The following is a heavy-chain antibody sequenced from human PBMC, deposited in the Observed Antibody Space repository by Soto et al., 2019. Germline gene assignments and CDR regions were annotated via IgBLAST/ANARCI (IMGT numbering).Heavy chain of an antibody. V-gene: IGHV4-31*03. CDR2: IYYSGST. Sequence: PSETLSLTCTVSGGSISSGGYYWSWIRQHPGKGLEWIGYIYYSGSTYYNPSLKSRVTISVDTSKNQFSLKLSSVTAADTAVYYCARGYCIEETHYCLGMDVWGQGTTVTVSS. CDR3: ARGYCIEETHYCLGMDV. CDR1: GGSISSGGYY. D-gene: IGHD1-26*01. J-gene: IGHJ6*02.